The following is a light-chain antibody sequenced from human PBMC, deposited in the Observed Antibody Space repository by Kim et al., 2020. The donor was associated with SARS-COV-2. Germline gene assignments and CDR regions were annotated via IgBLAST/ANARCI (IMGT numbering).Light chain of an antibody. CDR2: DSS. CDR3: QQYRTSSWT. CDR1: QSVNTRF. J-gene: IGKJ1*01. V-gene: IGKV3-20*01. Sequence: PGETATPSCRASQSVNTRFLAWYQQKPGQAPRLLIYDSSSRATGIPDRFSGSGSGTDFTLTISRLEPEDFAVYYCQQYRTSSWTFGQGTKVDIK.